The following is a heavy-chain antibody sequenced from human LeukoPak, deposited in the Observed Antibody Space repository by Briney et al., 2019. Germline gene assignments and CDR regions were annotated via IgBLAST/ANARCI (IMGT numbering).Heavy chain of an antibody. CDR1: GFTFSSYG. J-gene: IGHJ6*03. CDR2: IRYDGSNK. V-gene: IGHV3-30*02. CDR3: AKQYYMDV. Sequence: PGGSLRLSCAASGFTFSSYGMHWVRQAPGKGLEWVAFIRYDGSNKNYADSVKGRFTISRDNSKNTLYLQMNSLRAEDTAVYYCAKQYYMDVWGKGTTVTISS.